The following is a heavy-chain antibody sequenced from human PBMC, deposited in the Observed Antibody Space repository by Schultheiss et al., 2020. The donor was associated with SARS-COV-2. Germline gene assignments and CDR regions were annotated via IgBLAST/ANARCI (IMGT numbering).Heavy chain of an antibody. J-gene: IGHJ4*02. Sequence: GESLKISCAASGFTFSGSAMHWVRQASGKGLEWVGRIRSKANSYATAYAASVKGRFTISRDDSKNTLYLQMNSLRAEDTAVYYCARDHKIVLMVYATDSYYFDYWGQGTLVTVSS. D-gene: IGHD2-8*01. CDR3: ARDHKIVLMVYATDSYYFDY. CDR1: GFTFSGSA. V-gene: IGHV3-73*01. CDR2: IRSKANSYAT.